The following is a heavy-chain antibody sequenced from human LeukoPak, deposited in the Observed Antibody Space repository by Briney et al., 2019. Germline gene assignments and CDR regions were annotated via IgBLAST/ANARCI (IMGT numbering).Heavy chain of an antibody. Sequence: ASVKVSCKASGYTFTSYGISWVRQAPGQGLEWMGWISAYNGNTNYAQKLQGRVTMTTDTSTSTAYMELRSLRSDDTAVYYCARDHYGSGAYYYYYYMDVWGKGTTVTVSS. V-gene: IGHV1-18*01. CDR1: GYTFTSYG. D-gene: IGHD3-10*01. J-gene: IGHJ6*03. CDR2: ISAYNGNT. CDR3: ARDHYGSGAYYYYYYMDV.